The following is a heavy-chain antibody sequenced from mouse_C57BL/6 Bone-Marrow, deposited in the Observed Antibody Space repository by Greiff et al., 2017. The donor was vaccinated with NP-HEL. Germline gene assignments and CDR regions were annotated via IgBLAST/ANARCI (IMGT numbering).Heavy chain of an antibody. CDR1: GYSITSGYY. Sequence: ESGPGLVKPSQSLSLTCSVTGYSITSGYYWNWIRQFPGNKLEWMGYISYDGSNNYNPSLKNRISITRDTSKNQFFLKLNSVTTEDTATYYCARESYWGQGTSVTVSS. CDR3: ARESY. CDR2: ISYDGSN. J-gene: IGHJ4*01. V-gene: IGHV3-6*01.